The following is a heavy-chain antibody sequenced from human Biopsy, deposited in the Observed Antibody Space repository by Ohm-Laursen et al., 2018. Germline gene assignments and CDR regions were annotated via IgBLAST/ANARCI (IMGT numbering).Heavy chain of an antibody. CDR1: GDSISSYY. V-gene: IGHV4-59*01. CDR2: IYDRGSTA. Sequence: GTLSLTCTVSGDSISSYYWSWIRQPPGQGLEYIGYIYDRGSTANYNPSLESRVTMSVDMPKNQFSLKLSSVTAADAAIYYCARGMRSSGWPYFDSWGQGTLVTVSS. CDR3: ARGMRSSGWPYFDS. D-gene: IGHD6-19*01. J-gene: IGHJ4*02.